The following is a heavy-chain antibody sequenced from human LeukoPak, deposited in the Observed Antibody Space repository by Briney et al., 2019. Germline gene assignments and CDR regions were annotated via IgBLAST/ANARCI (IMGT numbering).Heavy chain of an antibody. D-gene: IGHD3-22*01. CDR3: AKSSGDYFFDY. V-gene: IGHV1-8*01. CDR1: GYNFNNHD. CDR2: MNPNSGNA. J-gene: IGHJ4*02. Sequence: GASVKVSCKAYGYNFNNHDINWVRQATGQGLEWLGRMNPNSGNAAYAQKLQGRVTMTWDSSTNTAYLEVIALRSDDTAVYYCAKSSGDYFFDYWGQGTLVTVSS.